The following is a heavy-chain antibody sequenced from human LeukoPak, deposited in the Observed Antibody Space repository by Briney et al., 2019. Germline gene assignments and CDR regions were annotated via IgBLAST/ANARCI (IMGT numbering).Heavy chain of an antibody. D-gene: IGHD5-18*01. CDR2: IYYSGST. V-gene: IGHV4-39*07. Sequence: SETLSLTCTVSGGSISSSGYYWGWIRQPPGKGLEWIASIYYSGSTYYNPSLKSRVTISVDTSKNQLSLKLSSLTVADTAVYYCARGLEYSYGYQFDFWGQGTLVTVSS. CDR3: ARGLEYSYGYQFDF. J-gene: IGHJ4*02. CDR1: GGSISSSGYY.